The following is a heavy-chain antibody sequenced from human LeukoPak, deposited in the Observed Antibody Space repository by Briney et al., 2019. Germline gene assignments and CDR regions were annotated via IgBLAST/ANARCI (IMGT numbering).Heavy chain of an antibody. CDR3: ARGRGEFGWFDP. Sequence: ASVKVSCKASGYTFTGYYMHWVRQAPGQGLEWMGWINPNSGGTNYAQKFQGGVTMTRDTSISTAYMELSRLRSDDTAVYYCARGRGEFGWFDPWGQGTLVTVSS. CDR2: INPNSGGT. D-gene: IGHD3-16*01. J-gene: IGHJ5*02. CDR1: GYTFTGYY. V-gene: IGHV1-2*02.